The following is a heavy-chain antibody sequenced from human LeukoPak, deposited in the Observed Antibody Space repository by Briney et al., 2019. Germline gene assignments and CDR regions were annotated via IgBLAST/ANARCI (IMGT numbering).Heavy chain of an antibody. CDR2: ISWNSGNI. CDR1: GFTVSSNY. J-gene: IGHJ5*02. CDR3: AKDRTPLRLGQLSP. Sequence: GGSLRLSCAASGFTVSSNYMSWVRQAPGKGLEWVSGISWNSGNIDYGDSVKGRFTISRDNAKNSLYLQMNSLRAEDTAVYYCAKDRTPLRLGQLSPWGQGTLVTVSS. D-gene: IGHD3-16*02. V-gene: IGHV3-9*01.